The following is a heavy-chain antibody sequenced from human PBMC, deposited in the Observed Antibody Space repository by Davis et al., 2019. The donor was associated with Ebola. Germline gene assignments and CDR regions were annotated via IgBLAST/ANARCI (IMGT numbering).Heavy chain of an antibody. CDR2: IRSKAYGGTT. CDR1: GFTSGDYA. Sequence: GGSLRLSCAASGFTSGDYAMSWVRQAPGKGLEWVGFIRSKAYGGTTEYAASVKGRFTISRDDSKSIAYLQMNSLKTEDTAVYYCTRYHYYYGMDVWGQGTTVTVSS. CDR3: TRYHYYYGMDV. J-gene: IGHJ6*02. V-gene: IGHV3-49*04.